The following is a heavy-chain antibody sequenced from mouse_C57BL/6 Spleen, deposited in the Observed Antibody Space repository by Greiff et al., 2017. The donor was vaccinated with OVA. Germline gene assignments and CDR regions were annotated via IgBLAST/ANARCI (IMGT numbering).Heavy chain of an antibody. CDR1: GFNIKDDY. CDR3: TTDSSYGY. CDR2: IDPENGDT. D-gene: IGHD1-1*01. Sequence: VQLKESGAELVRPGASVKLSCTASGFNIKDDYMHWVKQRPEQGLEWIGWIDPENGDTEYASKFQGKATITADTSSNTAYLQLSSLTSEDTAVYYCTTDSSYGYWGQGTTLTVSS. J-gene: IGHJ2*01. V-gene: IGHV14-4*01.